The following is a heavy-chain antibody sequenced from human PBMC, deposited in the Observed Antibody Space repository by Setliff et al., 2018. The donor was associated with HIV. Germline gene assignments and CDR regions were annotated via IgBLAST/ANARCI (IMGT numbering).Heavy chain of an antibody. CDR3: ARPAGKGSYYGDDAFDL. V-gene: IGHV4-61*02. J-gene: IGHJ3*01. Sequence: SETLSLTCTVSGGSISSGSYYWSWIRQPAGKGLEWIGRIYSSGSTNYNPSLKSRVSMSVDTSKNQFSLKVDSVTAADTAVYYCARPAGKGSYYGDDAFDLWGQGTMVTVSS. CDR1: GGSISSGSYY. D-gene: IGHD1-26*01. CDR2: IYSSGST.